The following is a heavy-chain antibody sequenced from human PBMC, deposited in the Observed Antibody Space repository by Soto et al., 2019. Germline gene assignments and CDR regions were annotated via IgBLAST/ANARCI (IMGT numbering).Heavy chain of an antibody. Sequence: QVQLVESGGGVVQPGRSLRLSCAASGFTFSSYGMHWVRQAPGQGLEWVAVISYDGSNKYYADSVKGRFTISRDNSKNTLYLQMNSLRAEDTAVYYCAKDRVYGDFQAWGQGTLVTVSS. CDR3: AKDRVYGDFQA. CDR1: GFTFSSYG. D-gene: IGHD4-17*01. V-gene: IGHV3-30*18. CDR2: ISYDGSNK. J-gene: IGHJ5*02.